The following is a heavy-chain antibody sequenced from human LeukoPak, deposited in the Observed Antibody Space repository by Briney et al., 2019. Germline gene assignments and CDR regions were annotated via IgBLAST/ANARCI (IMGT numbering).Heavy chain of an antibody. CDR3: ARDMDFWSRLGGYYFDY. Sequence: GGSLRLSCAASGFTFSSYWMSWVRQAPGKGLEWVANIKQDGSEKYYVDSVKGRFTISRDNAKNSLYLQMNSLRAEDTAVYYCARDMDFWSRLGGYYFDYWGQGTLVTVSS. CDR2: IKQDGSEK. CDR1: GFTFSSYW. V-gene: IGHV3-7*01. D-gene: IGHD3-3*01. J-gene: IGHJ4*02.